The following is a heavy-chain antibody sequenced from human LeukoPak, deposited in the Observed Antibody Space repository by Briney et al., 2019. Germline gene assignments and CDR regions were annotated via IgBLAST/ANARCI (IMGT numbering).Heavy chain of an antibody. Sequence: GGSLRLSCAASGFTFSSYAMSWVRRAPGKGLEWVSAISGSGGSTYYADSVKGRFTISRDNSKNTPYLQMNSLRAEDTAVYYCAARNYDILTGFNYWGQGTLVTVSS. D-gene: IGHD3-9*01. CDR1: GFTFSSYA. V-gene: IGHV3-23*01. J-gene: IGHJ4*02. CDR2: ISGSGGST. CDR3: AARNYDILTGFNY.